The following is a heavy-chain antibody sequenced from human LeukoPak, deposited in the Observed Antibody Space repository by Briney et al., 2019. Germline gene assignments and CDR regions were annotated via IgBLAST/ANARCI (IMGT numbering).Heavy chain of an antibody. CDR2: INPNSGGT. J-gene: IGHJ4*02. Sequence: ASVKVSCKASGYTFTGYYMHWVRQAPGQGLEWMGWINPNSGGTNYAQKFQGWVTMTRDTSISTAYMELSRLRSDDTAVYYCARVGGSYPYDFDYWGQGTLVTVSS. D-gene: IGHD1-26*01. CDR1: GYTFTGYY. CDR3: ARVGGSYPYDFDY. V-gene: IGHV1-2*04.